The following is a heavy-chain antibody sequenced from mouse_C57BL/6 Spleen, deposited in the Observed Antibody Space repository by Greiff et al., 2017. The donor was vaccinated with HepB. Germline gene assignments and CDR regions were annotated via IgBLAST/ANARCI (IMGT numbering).Heavy chain of an antibody. D-gene: IGHD2-2*01. Sequence: VQLQQSGAELVKPGASVKLSCKASGYTFTSYWMQWVKQRPGQGLEWIGEIDPSDSYTNYNQKFKGKATLPVDTSSSTAYMQLSSLTSVDSAVYYCARGYERTFDYWGQGTTLTVSS. CDR1: GYTFTSYW. J-gene: IGHJ2*01. V-gene: IGHV1-50*01. CDR2: IDPSDSYT. CDR3: ARGYERTFDY.